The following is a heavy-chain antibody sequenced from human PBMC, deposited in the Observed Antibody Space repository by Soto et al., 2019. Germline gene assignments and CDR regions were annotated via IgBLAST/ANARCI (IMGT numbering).Heavy chain of an antibody. V-gene: IGHV1-18*01. D-gene: IGHD3-10*01. J-gene: IGHJ6*02. CDR2: ISAYNGNT. Sequence: ASVKVSCKASGYTFTSYGISWVRQAPGQGLEWMGWISAYNGNTNYAQKLQGRVTMTTDTSTSTAYMELRSLRSDDTAVYYCARDSATMVRGVSPFYGMDVWGQGTTVTV. CDR1: GYTFTSYG. CDR3: ARDSATMVRGVSPFYGMDV.